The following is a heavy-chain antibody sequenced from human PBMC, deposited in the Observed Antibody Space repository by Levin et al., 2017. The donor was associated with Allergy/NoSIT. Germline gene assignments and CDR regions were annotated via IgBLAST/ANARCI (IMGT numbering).Heavy chain of an antibody. V-gene: IGHV2-5*01. CDR3: AHRPWGASHFDY. Sequence: SGPTLVKPTQTLTLTCTFSGFSLSTSGVGVGWIRQPPGKALEWLALIYWNDDKRYSPSLKSRLTITKDTAKNQVVLTMTNMDPVGTATYYCAHRPWGASHFDYWGQGTLVTVSS. J-gene: IGHJ4*02. CDR2: IYWNDDK. D-gene: IGHD3-16*01. CDR1: GFSLSTSGVG.